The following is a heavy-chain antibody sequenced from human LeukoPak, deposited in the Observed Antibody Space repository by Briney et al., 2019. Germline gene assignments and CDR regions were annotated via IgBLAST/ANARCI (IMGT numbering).Heavy chain of an antibody. CDR3: ARDLVLDEGPTVTTIPFDY. J-gene: IGHJ4*02. V-gene: IGHV1-8*01. Sequence: GASVKVSCKASGYTFTSYDINWVRQATGQGLEWMGWMNPNSGNTGYAQKFQGRVTMTRNTSISTAYRELSSLRSEDTAVYYCARDLVLDEGPTVTTIPFDYWGQGTLVTVSS. CDR1: GYTFTSYD. CDR2: MNPNSGNT. D-gene: IGHD4-17*01.